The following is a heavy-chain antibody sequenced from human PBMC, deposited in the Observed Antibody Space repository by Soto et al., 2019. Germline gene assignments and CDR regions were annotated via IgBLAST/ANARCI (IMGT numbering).Heavy chain of an antibody. J-gene: IGHJ5*02. CDR1: GGSISSSNW. V-gene: IGHV4-4*02. CDR3: ARDMTTVSPNWLDP. Sequence: SETLSLTCAVSGGSISSSNWWSWVRQPPGKGLEWIGEIYHSGSTNYNPSLKSRVTISVDKSKNQFSLKLSSVTAADTAVYYCARDMTTVSPNWLDPWGQGTLVTVSS. CDR2: IYHSGST. D-gene: IGHD4-17*01.